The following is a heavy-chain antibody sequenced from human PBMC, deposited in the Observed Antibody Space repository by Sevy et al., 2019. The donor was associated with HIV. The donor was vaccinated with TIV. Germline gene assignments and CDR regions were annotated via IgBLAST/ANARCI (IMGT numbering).Heavy chain of an antibody. CDR3: ARRMWFGGVLPNTPFDP. V-gene: IGHV4-30-4*01. CDR1: GGSISSGDYY. CDR2: IYYSGST. Sequence: QSLTLSLTCTVSGGSISSGDYYWSWIRQPPGKGLEWIGYIYYSGSTYYNPSLKSRVTISVDTSKNQFSLKLSSVTAADTAVYYCARRMWFGGVLPNTPFDPWGQGTLVTVSS. J-gene: IGHJ5*02. D-gene: IGHD3-16*01.